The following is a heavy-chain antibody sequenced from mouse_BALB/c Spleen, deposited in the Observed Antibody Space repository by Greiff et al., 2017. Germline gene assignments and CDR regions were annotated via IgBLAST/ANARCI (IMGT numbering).Heavy chain of an antibody. Sequence: VQLQQSGAELAKPGASVKMSCKASGYTFTSYWMHWVKQRPGQGLEWIGYINPSTGYTEYNQKFKDKATLTADKSSSTAYMQLSSLTSEDSAVYYCARSVYGNYGPYYAMDYWGQGTSVTGSS. CDR2: INPSTGYT. V-gene: IGHV1-7*01. J-gene: IGHJ4*01. D-gene: IGHD2-10*02. CDR1: GYTFTSYW. CDR3: ARSVYGNYGPYYAMDY.